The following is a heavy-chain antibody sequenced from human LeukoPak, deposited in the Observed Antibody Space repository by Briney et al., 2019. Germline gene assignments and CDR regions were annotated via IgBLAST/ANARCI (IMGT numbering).Heavy chain of an antibody. CDR2: IIPIFGTA. CDR3: ARAIRRGSATIMWFDP. J-gene: IGHJ5*02. Sequence: GASVKVSCKASGGTFSSYAISWVRQAPGQGLEWMGGIIPIFGTANYAQKFQGRVTITADESTSTAYMELSSLRSEDTAVYYCARAIRRGSATIMWFDPWGQGTLVTVSS. V-gene: IGHV1-69*13. CDR1: GGTFSSYA. D-gene: IGHD3-16*01.